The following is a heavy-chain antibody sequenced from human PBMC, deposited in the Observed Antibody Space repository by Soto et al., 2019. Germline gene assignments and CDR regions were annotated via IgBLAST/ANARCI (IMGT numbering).Heavy chain of an antibody. D-gene: IGHD1-20*01. CDR2: IIPILGIT. CDR3: ARDPRSITGTTSSEDYQH. CDR1: GGTFSGYA. J-gene: IGHJ1*01. V-gene: IGHV1-69*01. Sequence: QAQLMQSGAEVKKPGSSVKVSCKASGGTFSGYAISWVRQAPGQGLEWMGGIIPILGITNYAQKFQGRITIAADESTGTVYMDLRSLRSEDTAVYYCARDPRSITGTTSSEDYQHWGQGTLFSVSS.